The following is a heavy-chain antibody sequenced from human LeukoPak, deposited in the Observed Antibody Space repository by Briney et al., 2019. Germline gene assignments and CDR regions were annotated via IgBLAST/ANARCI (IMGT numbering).Heavy chain of an antibody. CDR3: ARDNIAVAEYYFDY. J-gene: IGHJ4*02. V-gene: IGHV4-4*07. Sequence: SETLSLTCTVSGGSISSYYWSWIRQPAGKGLEWIGRIYTSGSTNYNPSLKSRVTMSVDTSKNQFSLKLSSVTAADTAVCYCARDNIAVAEYYFDYWGQGTLVTVSS. CDR2: IYTSGST. D-gene: IGHD6-19*01. CDR1: GGSISSYY.